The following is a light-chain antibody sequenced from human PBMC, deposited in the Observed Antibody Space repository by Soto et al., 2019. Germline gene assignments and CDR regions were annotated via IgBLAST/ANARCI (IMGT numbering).Light chain of an antibody. Sequence: QSALTQPASVSGAPGQSITISCTGTSSDVGGYNYVSWYQQHPGKAPKLMIYDVSNRPSGVSNRFSGSKSGNTASLTISGLQAEDEADYYCSSYISSNTPGVFGGGTKVTVL. CDR3: SSYISSNTPGV. CDR1: SSDVGGYNY. CDR2: DVS. J-gene: IGLJ2*01. V-gene: IGLV2-14*01.